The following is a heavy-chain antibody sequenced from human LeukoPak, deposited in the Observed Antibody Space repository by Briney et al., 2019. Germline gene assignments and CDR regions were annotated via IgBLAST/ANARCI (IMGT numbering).Heavy chain of an antibody. CDR1: GFSFSSYW. J-gene: IGHJ4*02. CDR2: ISGDGTIK. V-gene: IGHV3-74*03. CDR3: SRSQFDY. Sequence: AGGSLRLSCEPSGFSFSSYWMLWVRQAPGKGLVWVSRISGDGTIKTYADFVRGRFIVSRDNTKNILYLQMNSLKVEDTATYFCSRSQFDYWGQGVLVTVSS.